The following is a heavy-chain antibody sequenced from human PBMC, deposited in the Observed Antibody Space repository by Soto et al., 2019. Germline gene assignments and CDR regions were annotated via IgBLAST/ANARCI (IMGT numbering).Heavy chain of an antibody. J-gene: IGHJ4*02. CDR1: GFTVSNNY. Sequence: EVQLVESGGGLVQPGGSLRLSCGASGFTVSNNYMRWVRQAPGKGLEWVSLIYGGGATYFADSVKGRFTISRDNSKTTLYLQMKSLRAKDTGVYYCARDGTYNWVGGQGNLVTLSS. V-gene: IGHV3-66*01. CDR2: IYGGGAT. D-gene: IGHD1-1*01. CDR3: ARDGTYNWV.